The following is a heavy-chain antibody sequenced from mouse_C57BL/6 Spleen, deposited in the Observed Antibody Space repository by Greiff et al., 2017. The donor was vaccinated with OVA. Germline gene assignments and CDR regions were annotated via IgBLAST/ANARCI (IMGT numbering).Heavy chain of an antibody. CDR2: IYPGDGDT. CDR1: GYAFSSYW. D-gene: IGHD2-4*01. V-gene: IGHV1-80*01. CDR3: ARGDYERAWFAY. J-gene: IGHJ3*01. Sequence: VQLKESGAELVKPGASVKISCKASGYAFSSYWMNWVKQRPGKGLEWIGQIYPGDGDTNYNGKFKGKATLTADKSSSTAYMQLSSLTSEDSAVYFCARGDYERAWFAYWGQGTLVTVSA.